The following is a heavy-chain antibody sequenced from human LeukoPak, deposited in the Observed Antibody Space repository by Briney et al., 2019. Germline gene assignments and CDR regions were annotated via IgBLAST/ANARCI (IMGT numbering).Heavy chain of an antibody. J-gene: IGHJ4*02. V-gene: IGHV3-7*01. D-gene: IGHD7-27*01. CDR2: IKQDESEK. CDR3: GRTGDLSDY. CDR1: GFTFSSYA. Sequence: PGGSLRLSCAASGFTFSSYAMSWVRQAPGKGLEWVANIKQDESEKFYVDSVRGRFTISRDNAKNSLYLQMNNLRVEDTAVYYCGRTGDLSDYWGQGTLVTVST.